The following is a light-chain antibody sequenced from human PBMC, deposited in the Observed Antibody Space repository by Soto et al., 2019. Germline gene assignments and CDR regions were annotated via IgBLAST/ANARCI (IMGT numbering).Light chain of an antibody. J-gene: IGKJ2*01. Sequence: EIVLTQSPATLSLSPGERATLSCRASQSVSNYLAWYQHKPGQAPRLLISDASNRATGIPARFSGSGSGTDFTLTSSSLEPEDFATYYCQQYDYYPYTFGQGTKLEIK. CDR3: QQYDYYPYT. V-gene: IGKV3-11*01. CDR2: DAS. CDR1: QSVSNY.